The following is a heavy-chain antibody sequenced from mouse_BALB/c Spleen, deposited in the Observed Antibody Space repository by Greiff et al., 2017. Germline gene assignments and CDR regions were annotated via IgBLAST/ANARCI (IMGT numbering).Heavy chain of an antibody. CDR3: ARDYGSSYRYFDV. CDR2: ISSGGGST. V-gene: IGHV5-12-1*01. J-gene: IGHJ1*01. CDR1: GFAFSSYD. Sequence: EVKLQESGGGLVKPGGSLKLSCAASGFAFSSYDMSWVRQTPEKRLEWVAYISSGGGSTYYPDTVKGRFTISRDNAKNTLYLQMSSLKSEDTAMYYCARDYGSSYRYFDVWGAGTTVTVSS. D-gene: IGHD1-1*01.